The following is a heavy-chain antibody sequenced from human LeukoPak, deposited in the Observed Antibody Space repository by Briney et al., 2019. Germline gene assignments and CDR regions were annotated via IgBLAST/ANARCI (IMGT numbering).Heavy chain of an antibody. CDR2: ISGSGGST. V-gene: IGHV3-23*01. D-gene: IGHD5-18*01. J-gene: IGHJ4*02. CDR1: GFTFSSYA. Sequence: GGSLRLSCAASGFTFSSYAMSWVRQAPGKGLEWVSAISGSGGSTYYADSVKGRFTISRDNSKNTLYLQMNSLRAEDTAVYYCAEVPEIQLWFFDYWGQGALVTVSS. CDR3: AEVPEIQLWFFDY.